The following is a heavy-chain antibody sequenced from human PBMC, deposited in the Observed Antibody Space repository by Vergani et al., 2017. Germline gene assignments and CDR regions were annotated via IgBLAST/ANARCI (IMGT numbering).Heavy chain of an antibody. Sequence: QVQLVQSGAEVKKPGSSVKVSCKASGGTFSSYAISWVRQAPGQGLEWMGGIIPIFGTANYAQKFQGGVAITADESTSTAYIELSSLRSEDTAVYYCARDGPGNSYEYFQHWGQGTLVTGAS. CDR3: ARDGPGNSYEYFQH. CDR2: IIPIFGTA. J-gene: IGHJ1*01. D-gene: IGHD4-23*01. CDR1: GGTFSSYA. V-gene: IGHV1-69*01.